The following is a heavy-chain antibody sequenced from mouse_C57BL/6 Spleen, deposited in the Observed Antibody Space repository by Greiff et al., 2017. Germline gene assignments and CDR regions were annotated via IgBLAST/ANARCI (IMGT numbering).Heavy chain of an antibody. V-gene: IGHV1-54*01. Sequence: VQRVESGAELVRPGTSVKVSCKASGYAFTNYLIEWVKQRPGQGLEWIGVINPGSGGTNYNEKFKGKATLTADKSSSTAYMQLSSLTSEDSAVYFCAYGNFFGYWGQGATLTVSS. CDR1: GYAFTNYL. D-gene: IGHD2-1*01. CDR3: AYGNFFGY. J-gene: IGHJ2*01. CDR2: INPGSGGT.